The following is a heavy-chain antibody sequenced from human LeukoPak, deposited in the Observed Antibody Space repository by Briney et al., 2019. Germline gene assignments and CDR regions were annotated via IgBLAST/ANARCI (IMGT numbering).Heavy chain of an antibody. CDR3: ASGYTYGLDY. Sequence: GGSLRLSCAASGFSLSSNEMNWVRQAAGKGMEWISYMSSSGGTIYYADSVKGRFTTSRDNAKNSLFLQMNSLRAEDTAVYYCASGYTYGLDYWGQGTLVTVSS. V-gene: IGHV3-48*03. D-gene: IGHD5-18*01. J-gene: IGHJ4*02. CDR1: GFSLSSNE. CDR2: MSSSGGTI.